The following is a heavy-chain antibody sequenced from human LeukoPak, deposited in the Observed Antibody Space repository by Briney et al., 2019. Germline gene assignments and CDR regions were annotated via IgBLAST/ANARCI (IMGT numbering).Heavy chain of an antibody. CDR1: GLTFTYYA. D-gene: IGHD6-19*01. CDR2: ISGSGGSA. J-gene: IGHJ6*02. CDR3: AKVGSSGWYAMDV. V-gene: IGHV3-23*01. Sequence: GESLRPSCTASGLTFTYYAMTWVRQAPGKGLEWVSLISGSGGSAKYADSVKGRFTISRDNSKNTLFLQMSSLRAEDTAIYYCAKVGSSGWYAMDVWGRGTSVTVS.